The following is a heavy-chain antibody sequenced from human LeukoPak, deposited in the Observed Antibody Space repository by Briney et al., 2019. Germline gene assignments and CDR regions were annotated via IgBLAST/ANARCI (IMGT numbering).Heavy chain of an antibody. Sequence: GESLKISCKTSGYIFTTYWIGWVRQMPGKGLEWMGIIHPGDSDTRYSPSFQGQVTISADKSISTAYLQWSSLKASDTAMYYCARHATAAGSAAWWGQGTLVTVSS. CDR1: GYIFTTYW. CDR3: ARHATAAGSAAW. CDR2: IHPGDSDT. J-gene: IGHJ4*02. V-gene: IGHV5-51*01. D-gene: IGHD6-13*01.